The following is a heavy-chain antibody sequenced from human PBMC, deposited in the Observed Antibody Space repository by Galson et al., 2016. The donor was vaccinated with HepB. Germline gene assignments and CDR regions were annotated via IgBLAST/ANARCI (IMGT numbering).Heavy chain of an antibody. CDR3: AKERLVRRIFDP. Sequence: RLSXAASXXXFSNFXXSWVRXAPGKGLEXXXSISTRRTTYYSDSVQGRFTISSDNSNNTLYLQMNGLRAEDTAVYYLAKERLVRRIFDPWGLXXLLPVSS. CDR2: ISTRRTT. D-gene: IGHD1-1*01. V-gene: IGHV3-23*01. J-gene: IGHJ5*02. CDR1: XXXFSNFX.